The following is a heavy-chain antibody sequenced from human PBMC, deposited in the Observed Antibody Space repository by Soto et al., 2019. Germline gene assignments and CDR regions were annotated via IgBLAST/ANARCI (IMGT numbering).Heavy chain of an antibody. CDR2: IRGRDGNT. CDR1: GFNFRTYA. Sequence: EIHLLQSGGGLVQAGGSMRLYCAASGFNFRTYAMSWVRQAPGKEPERVSAIRGRDGNTFYADSVRGRFTISKDNSRNTLYLQMNILRAGEAATYYCAKEVWAAGFSVAAFDNWGQGSLVTVSS. CDR3: AKEVWAAGFSVAAFDN. V-gene: IGHV3-23*01. J-gene: IGHJ4*02. D-gene: IGHD6-13*01.